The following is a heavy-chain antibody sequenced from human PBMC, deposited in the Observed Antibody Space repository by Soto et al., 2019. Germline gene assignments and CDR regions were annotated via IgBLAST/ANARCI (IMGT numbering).Heavy chain of an antibody. D-gene: IGHD1-26*01. CDR2: ISYDGNNQ. J-gene: IGHJ4*02. CDR3: AKGFFVGATTSPFES. CDR1: GFTFDNYD. V-gene: IGHV3-30*18. Sequence: VRLIQSGGGAVQPGRALTLACVASGFTFDNYDMHWVRQAPGQGLEWVAVISYDGNNQYYEDSVKGRFTISRDNSRNTLYLQMNNLRREDTGVYYCAKGFFVGATTSPFESWGQGTLVAVSS.